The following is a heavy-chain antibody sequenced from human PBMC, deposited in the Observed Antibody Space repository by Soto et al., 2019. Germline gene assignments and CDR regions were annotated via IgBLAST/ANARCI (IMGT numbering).Heavy chain of an antibody. CDR1: GYTFTGYY. CDR3: ARANTIDTAMVTSYSYGRDG. Sequence: GDSVQVSCKASGYTFTGYYMHWVRQAPGQGLEWMGWINPNSGGTNYAQKFQGRVTMTRVTSISTAYMELSRLRSDDTAVYYCARANTIDTAMVTSYSYGRDGWGQGNTVTVS. J-gene: IGHJ6*02. CDR2: INPNSGGT. D-gene: IGHD5-18*01. V-gene: IGHV1-2*02.